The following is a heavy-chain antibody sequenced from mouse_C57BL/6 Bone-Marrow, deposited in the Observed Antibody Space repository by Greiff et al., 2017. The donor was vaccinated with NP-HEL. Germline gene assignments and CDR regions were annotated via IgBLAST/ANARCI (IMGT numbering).Heavy chain of an antibody. J-gene: IGHJ1*03. V-gene: IGHV1-75*01. CDR2: IFPGSGST. CDR3: ARGFITTVVATPYFDV. D-gene: IGHD1-1*01. Sequence: QVQLKESGPELVKPGASVKISCKASGYTFTDYYINWVKQRPGQGLEWIGWIFPGSGSTYYNEKFKGKATLTVDKSSSTAYMLLSSLTSEDSAVYFCARGFITTVVATPYFDVWGTGTTVTVSS. CDR1: GYTFTDYY.